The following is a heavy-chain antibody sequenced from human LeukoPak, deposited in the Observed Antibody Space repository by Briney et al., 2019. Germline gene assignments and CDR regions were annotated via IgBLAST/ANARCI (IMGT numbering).Heavy chain of an antibody. CDR3: ARRRVYDKRAFDV. J-gene: IGHJ3*01. D-gene: IGHD3-16*01. Sequence: SETLSLTCTVSGGSISSYYWSWIRQPPGKGLEWIGSISYSGSTNYNPSLKTRVTISVDTSKNQFSLKLSSVTAADTAVYYCARRRVYDKRAFDVWGQGTMVTVSS. CDR2: ISYSGST. CDR1: GGSISSYY. V-gene: IGHV4-59*01.